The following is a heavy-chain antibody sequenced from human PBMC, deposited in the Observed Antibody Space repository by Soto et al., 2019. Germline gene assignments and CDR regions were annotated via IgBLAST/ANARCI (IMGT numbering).Heavy chain of an antibody. Sequence: GASVKVSCKASGYTFTSYYMHWVRQAPGQGLEWMGIINPSGGSTSYAQKFQGRVTMTRDTSTSTVYMELSSLRSEDTAVYYCARAFTYYHILTGGMGDYWGQGTLVTVSS. V-gene: IGHV1-46*01. D-gene: IGHD3-9*01. CDR1: GYTFTSYY. J-gene: IGHJ4*02. CDR2: INPSGGST. CDR3: ARAFTYYHILTGGMGDY.